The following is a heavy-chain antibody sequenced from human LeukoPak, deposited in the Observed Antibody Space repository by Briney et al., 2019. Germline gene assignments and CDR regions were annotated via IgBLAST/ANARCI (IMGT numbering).Heavy chain of an antibody. V-gene: IGHV3-30*18. Sequence: GGSLRPSCAASGFTFSSYGMHWVRQAPGKGLEWVAVISYDGSNKYYADSVKGRFTISRDNSKNTLYLQMNSLRAEDTAVYYCAKDEYGSGSYYNAPGYWGQGTLVTVSS. CDR3: AKDEYGSGSYYNAPGY. CDR2: ISYDGSNK. J-gene: IGHJ4*02. D-gene: IGHD3-10*01. CDR1: GFTFSSYG.